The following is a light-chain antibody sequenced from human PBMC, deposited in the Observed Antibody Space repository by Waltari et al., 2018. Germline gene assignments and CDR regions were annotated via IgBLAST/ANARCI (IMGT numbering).Light chain of an antibody. CDR3: ASFAAGSNRVL. Sequence: QSALTQPPSASGSPGQSVTISCTGTSTDVGGYDFVSWYQQLSGRAPKLIIYEVTKRPPGVPGRFSGSKSGNTASLTVSGLQFEDEATYYCASFAAGSNRVLFGGGTQLTVL. CDR1: STDVGGYDF. V-gene: IGLV2-8*01. J-gene: IGLJ2*01. CDR2: EVT.